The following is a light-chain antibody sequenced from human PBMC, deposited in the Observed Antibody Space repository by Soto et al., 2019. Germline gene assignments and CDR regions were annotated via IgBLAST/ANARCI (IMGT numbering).Light chain of an antibody. CDR3: QEYGSSPWT. CDR2: AAA. CDR1: HSVISTY. V-gene: IGKV3-20*01. Sequence: EIVLTQSPGTLSLSPGERATLSCRASHSVISTYLAWYQHKPGQAPRLLIYAAASRATGIPDRFSGSGSGTDFTLTINRREPEDFAVYYCQEYGSSPWTFGQGTKVEIK. J-gene: IGKJ1*01.